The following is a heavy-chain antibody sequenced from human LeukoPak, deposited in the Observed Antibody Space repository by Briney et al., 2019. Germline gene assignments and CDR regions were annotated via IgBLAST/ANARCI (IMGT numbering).Heavy chain of an antibody. V-gene: IGHV3-33*06. D-gene: IGHD2-2*01. CDR3: AKGRAQYCSSTSCYAFDY. Sequence: GGSLRLSCAASGFTFSSYGMHWVRQAPGKGLEWVAVIWYDGSNKYYADSVKGRFTISRDNSKNTLYLQMNSLRAEDMAVYYCAKGRAQYCSSTSCYAFDYWGQGTLVTVSS. J-gene: IGHJ4*02. CDR1: GFTFSSYG. CDR2: IWYDGSNK.